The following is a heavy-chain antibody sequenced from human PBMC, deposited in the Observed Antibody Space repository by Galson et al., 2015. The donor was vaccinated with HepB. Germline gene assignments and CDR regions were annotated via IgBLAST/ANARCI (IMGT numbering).Heavy chain of an antibody. Sequence: SLRLSCAASGFTFSSYAMSWVRQAPGKGLEWVSAISGSGGSTYYADSVKGRFPISRDNSKNTLYLQMNSLRAEDTAVYYCAKDLSGRYYYYGMDVWGQGTPVTVSS. V-gene: IGHV3-23*01. CDR2: ISGSGGST. J-gene: IGHJ6*02. D-gene: IGHD6-19*01. CDR3: AKDLSGRYYYYGMDV. CDR1: GFTFSSYA.